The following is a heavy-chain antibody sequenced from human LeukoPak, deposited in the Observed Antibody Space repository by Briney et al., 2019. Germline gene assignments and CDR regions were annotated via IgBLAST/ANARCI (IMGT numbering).Heavy chain of an antibody. J-gene: IGHJ4*02. CDR1: GFTFSSAW. CDR3: TTKHREMATFVADY. D-gene: IGHD5-24*01. V-gene: IGHV3-15*01. CDR2: IKSKTDGGTT. Sequence: GGSLRLSCAASGFTFSSAWMSRVRQAPGKGLEWVGRIKSKTDGGTTDYAAPVKGRFTISRDDSKNTLYLQMNSLKTEDTAVYYCTTKHREMATFVADYWGQGTLVTVSS.